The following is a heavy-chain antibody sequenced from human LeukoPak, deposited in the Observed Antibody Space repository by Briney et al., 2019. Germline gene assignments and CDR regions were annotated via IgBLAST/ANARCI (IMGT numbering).Heavy chain of an antibody. CDR1: GFTFSSYG. CDR2: ISYDGSNK. J-gene: IGHJ4*02. CDR3: AKGMWLGNQFDY. Sequence: ARSLRLSCAASGFTFSSYGMHWVRQAPGKGLEWVAVISYDGSNKYNADSVKGRFTISRDNSKNTLYLQMNSLRAEDTAVYYCAKGMWLGNQFDYWGQGTLVTVSS. V-gene: IGHV3-30*18. D-gene: IGHD6-19*01.